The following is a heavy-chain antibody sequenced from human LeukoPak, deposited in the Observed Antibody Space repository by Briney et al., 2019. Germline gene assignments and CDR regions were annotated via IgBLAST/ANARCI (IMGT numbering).Heavy chain of an antibody. CDR2: IFYRGST. CDR3: ATFLTGYFDY. CDR1: GASLGDYS. D-gene: IGHD2/OR15-2a*01. V-gene: IGHV4-59*08. J-gene: IGHJ4*02. Sequence: SETLSLTCSVSGASLGDYSWSWFRQPPARRLEWIGNIFYRGSTNYDPSFKSRVSLSMDMSKSQFSLKMTSMPAADTAVYYCATFLTGYFDYWGQGELVIVSS.